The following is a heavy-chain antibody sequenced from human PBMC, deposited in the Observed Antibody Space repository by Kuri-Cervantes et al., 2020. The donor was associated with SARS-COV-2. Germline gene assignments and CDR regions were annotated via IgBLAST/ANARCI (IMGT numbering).Heavy chain of an antibody. CDR3: ARPGGFLDV. Sequence: ESLKISCAVYGGSFSGYYWSWIRQPPGKGLEWIGEINHSGNTNYNPSLKSRVTISVDTSKNQFSLKLSSVTAADTAVYYCARPGGFLDVWGKGTTVTVSS. CDR2: INHSGNT. D-gene: IGHD4-23*01. CDR1: GGSFSGYY. V-gene: IGHV4-34*01. J-gene: IGHJ6*04.